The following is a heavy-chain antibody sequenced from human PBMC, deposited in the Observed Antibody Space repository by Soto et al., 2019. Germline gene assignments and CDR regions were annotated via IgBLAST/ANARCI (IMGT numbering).Heavy chain of an antibody. D-gene: IGHD1-26*01. CDR3: ARRWGRTFDY. V-gene: IGHV4-59*08. CDR1: GGSISSYY. CDR2: IYYSGST. Sequence: QVQLQESGPGLVKPSETLSLTCTVSGGSISSYYWSWIRQSPGKGLEWIGYIYYSGSTNYNPSLRSRVTTSVDTSKNQFSLKLSSVTAADTAVYYCARRWGRTFDYWGQGTLVTVSS. J-gene: IGHJ4*02.